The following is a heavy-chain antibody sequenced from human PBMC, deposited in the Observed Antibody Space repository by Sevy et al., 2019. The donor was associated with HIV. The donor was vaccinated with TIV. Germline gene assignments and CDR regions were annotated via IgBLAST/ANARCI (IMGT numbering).Heavy chain of an antibody. CDR3: TTELVTGITIFEYYFDY. CDR2: IKSKTDGGTT. J-gene: IGHJ4*02. Sequence: GGSLRLSCAASGFTFSNAWMSWVRQAPGKGLEWVGRIKSKTDGGTTDYAAPVKGRFTISRDDSKNTLYLQMNSLKTEGTAVYYCTTELVTGITIFEYYFDYWGQGTLVTVSS. CDR1: GFTFSNAW. V-gene: IGHV3-15*01. D-gene: IGHD3-3*01.